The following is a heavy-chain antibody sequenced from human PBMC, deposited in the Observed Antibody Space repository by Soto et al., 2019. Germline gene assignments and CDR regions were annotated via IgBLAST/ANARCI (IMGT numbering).Heavy chain of an antibody. J-gene: IGHJ4*02. CDR1: GGSISSSY. V-gene: IGHV4-59*01. D-gene: IGHD2-2*01. CDR2: IYYSGST. CDR3: ARTEIVVVPAAIAYFDY. Sequence: QVQLQESGPGLVKPSETLSLTCTVSGGSISSSYWSWIRQPPGKGLEWIGYIYYSGSTNYNPSLRSRVTLSVDTSRNQFSLKLSSMTAADTAVYYCARTEIVVVPAAIAYFDYWGQGTLVTVSS.